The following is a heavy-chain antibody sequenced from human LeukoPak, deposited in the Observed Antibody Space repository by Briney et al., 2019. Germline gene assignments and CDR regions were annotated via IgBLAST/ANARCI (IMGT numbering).Heavy chain of an antibody. V-gene: IGHV1-2*02. Sequence: ASVKVSFKPSGYTFTGNYIHWLRQAPGQGLEWMGWINPNSGGTDYAQKFQGRVTMTRDTSISTAYMELSSLRSDDTAVYYCAIQPWGSGNNWYFDLWGRGTLVTVSS. CDR1: GYTFTGNY. J-gene: IGHJ2*01. D-gene: IGHD7-27*01. CDR3: AIQPWGSGNNWYFDL. CDR2: INPNSGGT.